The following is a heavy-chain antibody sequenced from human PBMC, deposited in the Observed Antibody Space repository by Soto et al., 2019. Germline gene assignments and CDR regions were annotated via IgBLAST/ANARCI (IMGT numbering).Heavy chain of an antibody. D-gene: IGHD3-22*01. CDR1: GGTFSSYA. CDR3: ASMDSSGYYYINQFDY. J-gene: IGHJ4*01. CDR2: IIPIFGTA. Sequence: SVKVSCKASGGTFSSYAISWVRQAPGQGLEWMGGIIPIFGTANYAQKFQGRVTITADESTSTAYMELSSLRSEDTAVYYCASMDSSGYYYINQFDYWGQGTLVTASS. V-gene: IGHV1-69*13.